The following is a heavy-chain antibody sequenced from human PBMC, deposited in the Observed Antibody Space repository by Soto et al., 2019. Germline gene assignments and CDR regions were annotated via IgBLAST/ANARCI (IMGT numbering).Heavy chain of an antibody. CDR1: GFIFSDHP. J-gene: IGHJ4*02. Sequence: GGSLRLSCAASGFIFSDHPMDWVRQAPGKGLEWVGRSRNKANSYNTEYAASVKGRITISRADSKKLLYLHMNSLRTEDTAVYYCARYGLGNWGQGTLVTVSS. CDR2: SRNKANSYNT. V-gene: IGHV3-72*01. CDR3: ARYGLGN. D-gene: IGHD3-10*01.